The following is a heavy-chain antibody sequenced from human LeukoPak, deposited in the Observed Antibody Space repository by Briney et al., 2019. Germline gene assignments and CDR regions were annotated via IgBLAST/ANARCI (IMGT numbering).Heavy chain of an antibody. D-gene: IGHD2-15*01. CDR2: INPNNGGT. CDR3: SRAYCSAGDCYEFDY. V-gene: IGHV1-2*02. Sequence: ASVKVSCKPSRYTFTGYYIHWVRQAPGKGLEWMGWINPNNGGTNYAQKFHGRVTMTRDTSISTAYMDLSRLASDDTAMYYCSRAYCSAGDCYEFDYWGQVTLVTVSS. CDR1: RYTFTGYY. J-gene: IGHJ4*02.